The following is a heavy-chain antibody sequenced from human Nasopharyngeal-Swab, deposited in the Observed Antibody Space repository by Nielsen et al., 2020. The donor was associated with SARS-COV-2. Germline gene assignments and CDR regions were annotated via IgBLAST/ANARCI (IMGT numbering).Heavy chain of an antibody. V-gene: IGHV6-1*01. CDR2: TYYRSKWYN. D-gene: IGHD3-22*01. J-gene: IGHJ4*02. CDR3: AREPYYSDTSGSYFQFDY. Sequence: QTLSLTGAISGDSVSSNSAAWNWIRQSPSRGLEWLGRTYYRSKWYNDYAVSVKSRIIINPDSSENHFSLQLNSVTPEDTAVYYCAREPYYSDTSGSYFQFDYWGQGTLVTVSS. CDR1: GDSVSSNSAA.